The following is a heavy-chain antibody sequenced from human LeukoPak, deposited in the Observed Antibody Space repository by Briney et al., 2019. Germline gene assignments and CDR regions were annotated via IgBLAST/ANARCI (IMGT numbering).Heavy chain of an antibody. J-gene: IGHJ4*02. CDR1: GFTVSSNY. CDR3: ARAGGARRYFDY. D-gene: IGHD3-10*01. Sequence: GGSLRLSCAASGFTVSSNYMSWVRQAPGKGPEWVSVIYSGGSTYYADSVKGRFTISRDNSKNTLYLQMNSLRAEDTAVYYCARAGGARRYFDYWGQGTLVTVSS. CDR2: IYSGGST. V-gene: IGHV3-53*01.